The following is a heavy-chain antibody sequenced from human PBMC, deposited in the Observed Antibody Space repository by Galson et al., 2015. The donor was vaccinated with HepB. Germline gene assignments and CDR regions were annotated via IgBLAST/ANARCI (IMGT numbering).Heavy chain of an antibody. J-gene: IGHJ3*02. CDR1: GFTFSSYG. Sequence: SLRLSCAASGFTFSSYGMHWVRQAPGKGLEWVAVIWYDGSNKYYADSVKGRFTISRDNSKNTLYLQMNSLRAEDTAVYYCARGYCSSTSCYDGAFDIWGQGTMVTVSS. CDR2: IWYDGSNK. V-gene: IGHV3-33*01. D-gene: IGHD2-2*01. CDR3: ARGYCSSTSCYDGAFDI.